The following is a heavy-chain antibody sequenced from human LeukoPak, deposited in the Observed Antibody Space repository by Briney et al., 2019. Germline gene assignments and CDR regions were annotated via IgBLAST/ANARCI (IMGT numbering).Heavy chain of an antibody. CDR2: IDPSSGVT. Sequence: ASVKVSCKTSGYTFTGYYIHWVRQAPGQGLEWMGWIDPSSGVTIYAQKFQGRVTMTRHTSIKTAYMELNSLRSDDTAVYYCARSPDYSRFDYWGQGTRVTVSS. CDR1: GYTFTGYY. V-gene: IGHV1-2*02. D-gene: IGHD4-11*01. J-gene: IGHJ4*02. CDR3: ARSPDYSRFDY.